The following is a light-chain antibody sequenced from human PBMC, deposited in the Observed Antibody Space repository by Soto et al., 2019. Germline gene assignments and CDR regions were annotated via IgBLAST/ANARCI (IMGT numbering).Light chain of an antibody. V-gene: IGKV3-11*01. Sequence: EIVLTQSPATLSVSPGERATLSCRASQSISSNFAWYQQKPGQAPRLLIYDASNRATGIPARFSGSGSGTDFTLTISSLEPEDFAVYYCQQRSNWPPITFGQGTKVDIK. J-gene: IGKJ1*01. CDR1: QSISSN. CDR3: QQRSNWPPIT. CDR2: DAS.